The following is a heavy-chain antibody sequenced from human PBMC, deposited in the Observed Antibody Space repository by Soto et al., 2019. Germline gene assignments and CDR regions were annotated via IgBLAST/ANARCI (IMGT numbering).Heavy chain of an antibody. CDR2: ISSSSSYI. J-gene: IGHJ6*02. V-gene: IGHV3-21*01. CDR3: ARDNMVRAVIPLHYGMDV. D-gene: IGHD3-10*01. CDR1: GFTFSSYS. Sequence: GGSLRLSCAASGFTFSSYSMNWVRQAPGKGLEWVSSISSSSSYIYYADSVKGRFTISRDNAKNSLYLQMNSLRAEDTAVYYCARDNMVRAVIPLHYGMDVWGQGTTVPGSS.